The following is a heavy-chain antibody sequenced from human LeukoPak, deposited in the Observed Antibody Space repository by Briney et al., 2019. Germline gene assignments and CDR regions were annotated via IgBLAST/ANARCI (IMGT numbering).Heavy chain of an antibody. CDR1: GFSFSGYA. D-gene: IGHD1-26*01. V-gene: IGHV3-23*01. CDR3: ARVSGSYSLYYYMDV. Sequence: GGSLRLSCSASGFSFSGYALSRVRQAPGKGLEWVSSISHNGGSTLYADSMKGRFTISRDNSKNTLYLQMNRLRAEDTAVYYCARVSGSYSLYYYMDVWGKGTTVTVSS. J-gene: IGHJ6*03. CDR2: ISHNGGST.